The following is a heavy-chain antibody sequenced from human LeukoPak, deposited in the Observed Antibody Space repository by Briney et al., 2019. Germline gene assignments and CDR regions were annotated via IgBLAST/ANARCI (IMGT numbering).Heavy chain of an antibody. J-gene: IGHJ4*02. V-gene: IGHV3-66*01. Sequence: GGSLRLSCAASGFTFNTYSMNWVRQAPGKGLEWVSVIYSGGSTYYADSVKGRFTISRDNSKNTLYLQMNSLRAEDTAVYYCARAAGNVTPFDYWGQGTLVTVSS. CDR3: ARAAGNVTPFDY. CDR2: IYSGGST. CDR1: GFTFNTYS. D-gene: IGHD3-16*01.